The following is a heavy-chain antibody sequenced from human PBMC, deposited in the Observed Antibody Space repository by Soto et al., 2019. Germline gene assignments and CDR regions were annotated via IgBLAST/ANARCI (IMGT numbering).Heavy chain of an antibody. CDR1: GYTFTNYW. CDR3: AASIFYYGMDV. J-gene: IGHJ6*02. Sequence: RGESLKSSCKGSGYTFTNYWIGWVRQMPGKGLEWMGIIYPGDSDTKYNPSFQGQVTISADKSITTTYLQWSSLKASDTAIYYCAASIFYYGMDVWGQGTTVTVSS. CDR2: IYPGDSDT. V-gene: IGHV5-51*01.